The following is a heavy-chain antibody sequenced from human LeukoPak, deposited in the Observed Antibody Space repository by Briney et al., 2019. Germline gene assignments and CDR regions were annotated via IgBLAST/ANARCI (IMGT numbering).Heavy chain of an antibody. V-gene: IGHV1-2*02. CDR3: ARASYCSDGSCYSDY. CDR1: GYTFTGYY. D-gene: IGHD2-15*01. Sequence: ASVKVSCKASGYTFTGYYMHWVRQAPGQGLDWMGWINPNSGGTNFAQKFQGRVTMTTDTSTSTAYMELRSLKSDDTAVYYCARASYCSDGSCYSDYWGQGTLVTVSS. CDR2: INPNSGGT. J-gene: IGHJ4*02.